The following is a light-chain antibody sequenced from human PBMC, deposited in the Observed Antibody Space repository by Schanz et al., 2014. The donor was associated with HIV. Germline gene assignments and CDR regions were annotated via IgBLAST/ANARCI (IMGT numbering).Light chain of an antibody. V-gene: IGKV3-20*01. CDR2: GAS. CDR3: HQFGRLPWT. J-gene: IGKJ1*01. Sequence: EIVLTQSPGTLSLSPGERVTLSCRASQSVSSSYLAWYQQKPGQAPRLLIGGASSRATGIPDRFSGSGSGTDFTLTIRRLEPEDFAVYYCHQFGRLPWTFGQGTKVEIK. CDR1: QSVSSSY.